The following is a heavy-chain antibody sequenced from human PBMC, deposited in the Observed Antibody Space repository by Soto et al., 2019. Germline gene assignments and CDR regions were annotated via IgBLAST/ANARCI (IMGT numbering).Heavy chain of an antibody. J-gene: IGHJ4*02. Sequence: SETLSLTCIVSGESISSSSYYWGWIRQPPGKGLEWIGSIYYSGRTYYNPSFKSRVTISIDTSKNQFSLKLSSVTATDTAVYYCARQRTTVVTQAYFDHWGQGALVTSPQ. V-gene: IGHV4-39*01. CDR3: ARQRTTVVTQAYFDH. CDR2: IYYSGRT. CDR1: GESISSSSYY. D-gene: IGHD2-21*02.